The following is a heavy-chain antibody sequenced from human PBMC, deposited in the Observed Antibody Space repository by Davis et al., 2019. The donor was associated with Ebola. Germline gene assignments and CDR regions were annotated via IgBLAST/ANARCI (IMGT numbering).Heavy chain of an antibody. CDR1: GGTFSSYA. V-gene: IGHV1-69*04. D-gene: IGHD3-10*01. J-gene: IGHJ4*02. CDR2: IIPILGIA. CDR3: ARVTVRGVTADY. Sequence: SSVKVSCKASGGTFSSYAISWVRQAPGQGLEWMGRIIPILGIANYAQKFQGRVTITADKSTSTAYMELSSLRSEDTAVYYCARVTVRGVTADYWGQGTLVTVSS.